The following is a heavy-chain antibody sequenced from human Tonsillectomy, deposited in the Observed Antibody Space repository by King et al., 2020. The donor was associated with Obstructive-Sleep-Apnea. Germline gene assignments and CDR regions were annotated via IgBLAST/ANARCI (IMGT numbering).Heavy chain of an antibody. J-gene: IGHJ2*01. Sequence: QLQESGPGLLKPSETLSLTCTVSGGSISTYYWSWIRQPPGKGLGYIGYVHYSGTTNYNPSLKSRVTISVDTSKNQFSLKLSSVTAADTAVYYCARLKYVNWYFDVWGRGTLVAVSS. D-gene: IGHD3-10*02. CDR1: GGSISTYY. CDR2: VHYSGTT. V-gene: IGHV4-59*01. CDR3: ARLKYVNWYFDV.